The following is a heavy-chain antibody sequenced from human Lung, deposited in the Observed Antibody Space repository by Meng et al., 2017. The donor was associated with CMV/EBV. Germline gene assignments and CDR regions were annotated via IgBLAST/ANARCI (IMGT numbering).Heavy chain of an antibody. Sequence: SCAASGFPFSSYSMNWVRQAPGKGLEWVSAISSSSSYIYHADSVKGRFTISRDNAKNSLYLQMNSLRDEDTAVYYCARAPRDSSGYYYPDYWCQGTLVTVSS. D-gene: IGHD3-22*01. V-gene: IGHV3-21*01. CDR1: GFPFSSYS. CDR3: ARAPRDSSGYYYPDY. J-gene: IGHJ4*02. CDR2: ISSSSSYI.